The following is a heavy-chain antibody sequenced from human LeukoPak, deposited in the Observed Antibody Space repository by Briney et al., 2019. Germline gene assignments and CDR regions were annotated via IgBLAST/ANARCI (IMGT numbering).Heavy chain of an antibody. J-gene: IGHJ5*02. Sequence: SETLSLTSGVSGVSISSDDYYWGWIRQPPGTGLEWRGCIDHRRRTTYNPSLRSRVTMSVNTSKNLLSLSLQSVSAADTAVYFCARSGGEPTIGGYGSWGQGTLVTVSS. CDR2: IDHRRRT. CDR1: GVSISSDDYY. D-gene: IGHD5-18*01. V-gene: IGHV4-39*07. CDR3: ARSGGEPTIGGYGS.